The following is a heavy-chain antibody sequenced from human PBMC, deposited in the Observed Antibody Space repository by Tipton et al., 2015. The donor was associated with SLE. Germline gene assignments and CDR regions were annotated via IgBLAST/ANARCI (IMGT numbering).Heavy chain of an antibody. CDR3: AKDAFPVTSGMDV. V-gene: IGHV3-30*02. CDR1: ESTFSNYD. J-gene: IGHJ6*02. D-gene: IGHD4-17*01. Sequence: SLRLSCAASESTFSNYDMHWVRQAPGKGLEWVAFIRKDGSDIYYADSVKGRFTISRDNSKNTLYLQANSLKTEDTAMYYCAKDAFPVTSGMDVWGQGTTVTVSS. CDR2: IRKDGSDI.